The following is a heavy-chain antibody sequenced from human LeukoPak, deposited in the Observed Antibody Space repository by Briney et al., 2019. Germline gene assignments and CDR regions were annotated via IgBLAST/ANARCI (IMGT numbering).Heavy chain of an antibody. CDR1: GFTFSSYS. CDR3: ARLVGYCSSTSCYGGYYFDY. Sequence: GGSLRLSCAASGFTFSSYSMNWVRQAPGKGLEWVSYISSSSSTIYYADSVKGRFTISRDNAKNSLYLQMNSLRAEDTAVYYCARLVGYCSSTSCYGGYYFDYCGQGTLVTVSS. D-gene: IGHD2-2*01. CDR2: ISSSSSTI. V-gene: IGHV3-48*01. J-gene: IGHJ4*02.